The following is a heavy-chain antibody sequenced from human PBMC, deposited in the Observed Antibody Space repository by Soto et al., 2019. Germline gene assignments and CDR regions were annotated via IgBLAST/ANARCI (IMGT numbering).Heavy chain of an antibody. CDR1: GYTFTSYG. D-gene: IGHD3-10*01. CDR2: ISAYNGNT. V-gene: IGHV1-18*01. J-gene: IGHJ6*02. Sequence: QVQLVQSGAEVKKPGASVKVSCKASGYTFTSYGISWVRQAPGQGLEWMGGISAYNGNTNYAQKLQGRVTMTTDTTTGTAEMEQGYRRSDDAARYYCARGGGYYYGSGSFRSATGMDVWGQGTTVTVSS. CDR3: ARGGGYYYGSGSFRSATGMDV.